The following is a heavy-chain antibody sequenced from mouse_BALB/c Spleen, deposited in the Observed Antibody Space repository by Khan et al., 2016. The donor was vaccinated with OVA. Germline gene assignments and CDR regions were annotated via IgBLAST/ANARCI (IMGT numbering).Heavy chain of an antibody. V-gene: IGHV5-4*02. CDR1: GFTFSDYY. D-gene: IGHD2-1*01. Sequence: EVELVESGGGLVKPGGSLKLSCAASGFTFSDYYMYWVRQTPEKRLAWVATISDGGSYTYYLDSVKGRFTISRDDAKNNLYLQMNSLKSEDTAMYYCARGFYGNPFAYWGQGTLVTVSA. CDR2: ISDGGSYT. CDR3: ARGFYGNPFAY. J-gene: IGHJ3*01.